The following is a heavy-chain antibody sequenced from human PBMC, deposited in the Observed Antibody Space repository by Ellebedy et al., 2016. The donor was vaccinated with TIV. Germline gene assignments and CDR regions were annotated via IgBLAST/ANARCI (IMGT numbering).Heavy chain of an antibody. J-gene: IGHJ5*02. CDR2: IIPRFGST. CDR1: GGTFNSLA. CDR3: ASLVGATGQNWFDP. V-gene: IGHV1-69*13. Sequence: ASVKVSCXASGGTFNSLAITWVRQAPGHGLEWIGGIIPRFGSTNYAQKFQGRVTMTADESTSTVHMELSSLRSDDSAVYYCASLVGATGQNWFDPWGQGTLVTVSS. D-gene: IGHD1-26*01.